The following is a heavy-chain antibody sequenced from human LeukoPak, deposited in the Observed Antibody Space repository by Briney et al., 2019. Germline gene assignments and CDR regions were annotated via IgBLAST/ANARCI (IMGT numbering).Heavy chain of an antibody. V-gene: IGHV4-59*01. CDR1: GGSIRNYY. CDR3: AREGSGDRYFDF. CDR2: TFYSGST. D-gene: IGHD7-27*01. J-gene: IGHJ4*02. Sequence: SETLSLTCSVSGGSIRNYYWSWIRQPPGKGLEWIGFTFYSGSTNYNPSLKNRVIISVDTSKNQFSLKLTSVTAADTAMYYCAREGSGDRYFDFWGQGTLVAVFS.